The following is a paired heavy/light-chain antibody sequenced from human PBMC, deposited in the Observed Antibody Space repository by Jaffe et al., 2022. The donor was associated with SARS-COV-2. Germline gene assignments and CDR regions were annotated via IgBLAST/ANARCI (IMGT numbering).Heavy chain of an antibody. J-gene: IGHJ4*02. CDR3: AREGCSGGGCPGEFDY. CDR2: INTDNGNP. D-gene: IGHD2-15*01. V-gene: IGHV7-4-1*02. CDR1: GYTFTSHA. Sequence: QVQLEQSGSELKKPGASVKVSCKASGYTFTSHAVNWVRQAPGQGLEWMGWINTDNGNPTYAQGFTGRFVFSLDTSVSTAYLQITGLKAEDTAVYYCAREGCSGGGCPGEFDYWGQGTLVTVSS.
Light chain of an antibody. CDR3: QQYSSSWT. CDR2: GAS. Sequence: EIVLTQSPGTLSLSPGERATLSCRASQSVGSSWLAWYQQKPGLAPRLLIYGASSRATGIPDRFSGSGSGTDFTLTISRLEPEDFAVYYCQQYSSSWTFGQGTKVEIK. V-gene: IGKV3-20*01. CDR1: QSVGSSW. J-gene: IGKJ1*01.